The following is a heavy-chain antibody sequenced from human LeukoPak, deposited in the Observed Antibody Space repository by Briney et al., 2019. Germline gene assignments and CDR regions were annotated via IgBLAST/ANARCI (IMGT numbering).Heavy chain of an antibody. CDR1: GVSISSYY. V-gene: IGHV4-34*01. J-gene: IGHJ4*02. D-gene: IGHD3-22*01. CDR2: INHSGST. CDR3: ARALGWYYYNSSGPFDY. Sequence: SETLSLTCTVSGVSISSYYWTWIRQPPGKGLEWIGEINHSGSTNYNPSLKSRVTISVDTSKNQFSLKLSSVTAADTAVYYRARALGWYYYNSSGPFDYWGQGTLVTVSS.